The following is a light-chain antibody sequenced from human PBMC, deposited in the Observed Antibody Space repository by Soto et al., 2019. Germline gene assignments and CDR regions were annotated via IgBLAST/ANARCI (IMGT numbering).Light chain of an antibody. CDR1: QGISTY. Sequence: DIQLNQSPSLLSASVGDRVTITCRASQGISTYLAWYQQTSGKAPKLLIYAASTLESGVPSRFSATVSGTEFSLTITSLQPEDFATYYCQQLFDSPITFGQGTRLEVK. V-gene: IGKV1-9*01. J-gene: IGKJ5*01. CDR3: QQLFDSPIT. CDR2: AAS.